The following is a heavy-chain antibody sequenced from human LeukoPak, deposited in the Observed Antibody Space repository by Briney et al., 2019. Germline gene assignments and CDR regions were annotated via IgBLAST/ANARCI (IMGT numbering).Heavy chain of an antibody. CDR3: ARGSSSGWAIYGLNV. Sequence: GGSLRLSCPASGFTFSSYAMHWVRQAPGKGLEWVAVISYDGSNKYYADSVKGRFTISRDNSRNTLYLQMNSLRGEDTAVYYCARGSSSGWAIYGLNVWGQGTTVTVSS. CDR1: GFTFSSYA. D-gene: IGHD6-19*01. CDR2: ISYDGSNK. J-gene: IGHJ6*02. V-gene: IGHV3-30*04.